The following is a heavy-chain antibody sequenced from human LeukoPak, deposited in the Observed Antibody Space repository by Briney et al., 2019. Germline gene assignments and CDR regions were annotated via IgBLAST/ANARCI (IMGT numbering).Heavy chain of an antibody. J-gene: IGHJ4*02. V-gene: IGHV4-4*07. CDR3: ARGRPRTNYYDSSGLSPFFDY. CDR2: IYTSGST. Sequence: SETLSLTCTVSGGSISSYYWSWIRQPAGKGLEWIGRIYTSGSTNYNPSLKSRVTISVDTSKNQFSLKLSSVTAADTAVYYCARGRPRTNYYDSSGLSPFFDYWGQGTLVTVSS. D-gene: IGHD3-22*01. CDR1: GGSISSYY.